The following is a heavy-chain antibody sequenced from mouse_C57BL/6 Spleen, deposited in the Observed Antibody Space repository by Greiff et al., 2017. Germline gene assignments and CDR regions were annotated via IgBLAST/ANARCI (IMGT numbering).Heavy chain of an antibody. J-gene: IGHJ2*01. Sequence: QVQLQQPGAELVKPGASVKLSCKASGYTFTSYWMHWVKQRPGRGLECIGRIDPNSGGTKYNEKFKCKATLTVDKPSSTAYMQLSSLTSENSAVYYCARSYSNYYFDYWGQGTTLTGSA. CDR2: IDPNSGGT. CDR3: ARSYSNYYFDY. D-gene: IGHD2-5*01. CDR1: GYTFTSYW. V-gene: IGHV1-72*01.